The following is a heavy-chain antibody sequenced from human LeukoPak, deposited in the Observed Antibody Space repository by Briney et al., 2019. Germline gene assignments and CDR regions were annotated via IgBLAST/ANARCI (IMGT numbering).Heavy chain of an antibody. D-gene: IGHD5-18*01. J-gene: IGHJ5*02. Sequence: GGSLRLSCAASGFTLSNYWMHWVRQAPGEGLVWVSRVDPDGTTTNYADSVTGRFTTSRDNAKNTLYLQMNSLTAEDTAVYYCARDLGYNSASWGQGTLVTVSS. CDR2: VDPDGTTT. V-gene: IGHV3-74*01. CDR1: GFTLSNYW. CDR3: ARDLGYNSAS.